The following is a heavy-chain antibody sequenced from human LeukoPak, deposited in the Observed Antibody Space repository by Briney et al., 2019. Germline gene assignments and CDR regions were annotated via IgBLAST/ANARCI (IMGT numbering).Heavy chain of an antibody. Sequence: PGGSLRLSCAAYGFTFTRYWMSWVRQAPGKGLEWVSVIYSGGSTYYADSVKGRFTISRDNSKNTLYLQMNSLRAEDTAVYYCARASSLYDSNYFDYWGQGTLVTVSS. CDR1: GFTFTRYW. CDR2: IYSGGST. V-gene: IGHV3-53*01. CDR3: ARASSLYDSNYFDY. J-gene: IGHJ4*02. D-gene: IGHD3-22*01.